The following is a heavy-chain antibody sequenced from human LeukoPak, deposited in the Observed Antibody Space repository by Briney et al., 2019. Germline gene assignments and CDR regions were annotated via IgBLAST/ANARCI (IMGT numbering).Heavy chain of an antibody. CDR3: ARFIAAAGSGDY. CDR1: GGSISSSSYY. J-gene: IGHJ4*02. D-gene: IGHD6-13*01. CDR2: IYYSGST. V-gene: IGHV4-39*01. Sequence: SETLSLTCTVYGGSISSSSYYWGWIRQPPGKGLEWIGSIYYSGSTYYNPSLKSRVTISVDTSKNQFSLKLSSVTAADTAVYYCARFIAAAGSGDYWGQGTLVTVSS.